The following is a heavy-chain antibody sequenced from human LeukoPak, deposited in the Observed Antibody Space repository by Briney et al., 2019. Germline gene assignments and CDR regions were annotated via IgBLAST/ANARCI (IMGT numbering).Heavy chain of an antibody. V-gene: IGHV4-4*07. J-gene: IGHJ3*02. D-gene: IGHD1-26*01. CDR3: AGYSGSYFDAFDI. Sequence: SETLSLTCTVSGGSISCYYWSWIRQPAGKGLEWIGRIYTSGSTNYNPSLKSRVTMSVDTSKNQFSLKLSSVTAADTAVYYCAGYSGSYFDAFDIWGQGTMVTVSS. CDR2: IYTSGST. CDR1: GGSISCYY.